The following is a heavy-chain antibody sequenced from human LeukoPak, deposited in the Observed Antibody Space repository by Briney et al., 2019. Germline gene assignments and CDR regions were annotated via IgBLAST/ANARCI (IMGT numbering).Heavy chain of an antibody. J-gene: IGHJ4*02. CDR1: GFTFSSYS. CDR2: ISSSSSTI. D-gene: IGHD3-3*01. CDR3: ARDAVTIFGVVIMEPFFDY. V-gene: IGHV3-48*01. Sequence: PVGSLRLSCAASGFTFSSYSMNWVRQAPGKGLEWVSYISSSSSTIYYADSVKGRFTISRDNAKNSLYLQMNSLRAEDTAVYYCARDAVTIFGVVIMEPFFDYWGQGTLVTVS.